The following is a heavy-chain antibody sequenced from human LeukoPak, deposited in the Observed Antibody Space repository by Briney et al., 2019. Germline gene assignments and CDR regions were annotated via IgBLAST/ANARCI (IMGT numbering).Heavy chain of an antibody. CDR3: ARAGFALAPHRGTPFDY. CDR2: INHSGST. J-gene: IGHJ4*02. Sequence: PSETLSLTCAVYNGSFSGYYWSWIRQPPGKGLEWIGEINHSGSTNYSPSLKSRVTISVDTSKNQFSLKLTSVTAADTAVYYCARAGFALAPHRGTPFDYWGQGTLVTVSS. CDR1: NGSFSGYY. D-gene: IGHD6-6*01. V-gene: IGHV4-34*01.